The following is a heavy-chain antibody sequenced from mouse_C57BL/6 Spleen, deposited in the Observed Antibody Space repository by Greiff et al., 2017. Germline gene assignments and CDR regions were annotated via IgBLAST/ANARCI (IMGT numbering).Heavy chain of an antibody. J-gene: IGHJ2*01. CDR3: ARAYYYGRSPLDY. CDR2: IYPRDGST. Sequence: VKLQESDAELVKPGASVKISCKVSGYTFTDHTIHWMKQRPEQGLEWIGYIYPRDGSTKYNEKFKGKATLTADKSSSTAYMQLNSLTSEDSAVYFCARAYYYGRSPLDYWGQGTTLTVSS. V-gene: IGHV1-78*01. CDR1: GYTFTDHT. D-gene: IGHD1-1*01.